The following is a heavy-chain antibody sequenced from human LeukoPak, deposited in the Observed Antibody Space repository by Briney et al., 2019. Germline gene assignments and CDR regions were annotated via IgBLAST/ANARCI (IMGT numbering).Heavy chain of an antibody. D-gene: IGHD1-26*01. J-gene: IGHJ5*02. CDR1: GGSISASNW. V-gene: IGHV4-4*02. Sequence: PSETLSLTCAVSGGSISASNWWSWVRQPPGKGLEWIGEIYHSGSTNYNPSLKSRVTISMDKSKNRFSLKLNSVTAADTAVYYCARGSRWELLRWFDPWGQGTLVTVSS. CDR3: ARGSRWELLRWFDP. CDR2: IYHSGST.